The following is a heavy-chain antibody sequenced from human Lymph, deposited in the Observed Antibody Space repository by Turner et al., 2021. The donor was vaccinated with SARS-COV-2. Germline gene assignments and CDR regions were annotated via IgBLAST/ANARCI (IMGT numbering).Heavy chain of an antibody. Sequence: VQLVDSAGSVDHPGSSLRLSCAGSGFIFSSYVMHWVRQDPGKGMEWVAVISDDGSNKYYADSVKGRFTISRDYSKNTLYLKMNSLRAEDTAIYYCARGVPEFDSWGQGTLVTVSS. D-gene: IGHD2-2*01. CDR2: ISDDGSNK. CDR1: GFIFSSYV. V-gene: IGHV3-30*04. CDR3: ARGVPEFDS. J-gene: IGHJ5*01.